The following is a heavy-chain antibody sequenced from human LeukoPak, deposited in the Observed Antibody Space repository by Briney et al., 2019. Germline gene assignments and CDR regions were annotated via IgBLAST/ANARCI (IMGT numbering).Heavy chain of an antibody. CDR2: IYPGDSDT. Sequence: NPGESLKISCKASGYIFTNYWIGCVRQLPREGLEWMGIIYPGDSDTRYSPSFQGQVTISADNSINTAYLRWSSLKASDTAIYYCARRLTAEVWGQGTLVTVSS. CDR1: GYIFTNYW. J-gene: IGHJ4*02. V-gene: IGHV5-51*01. CDR3: ARRLTAEV. D-gene: IGHD7-27*01.